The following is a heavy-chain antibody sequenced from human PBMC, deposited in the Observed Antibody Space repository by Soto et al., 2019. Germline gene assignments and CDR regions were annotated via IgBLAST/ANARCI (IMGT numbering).Heavy chain of an antibody. D-gene: IGHD3-10*01. CDR1: GLTFSSYE. CDR3: ARQAAPNQIRFGAGLAYYYYHGMDV. V-gene: IGHV3-48*03. Sequence: GGSLRLSCAASGLTFSSYEMNWVRRAPRKGLEGVSYISSSGSTIYYADSVKGRFTISRDNAKNSRYLQMKRMRGEDTALYYSARQAAPNQIRFGAGLAYYYYHGMDVWGPGTTVTVSS. CDR2: ISSSGSTI. J-gene: IGHJ6*02.